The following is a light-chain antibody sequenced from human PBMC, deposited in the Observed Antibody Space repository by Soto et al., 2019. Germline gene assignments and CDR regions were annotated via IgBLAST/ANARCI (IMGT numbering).Light chain of an antibody. CDR1: QSVSSN. J-gene: IGKJ5*01. Sequence: EIVMTQSPATLSVSPGEGATLSCRASQSVSSNLAWYQQKPGQAPRLLIYGASTRATGIPARFSGSGSGTDFTLTVSSLQFEDFAVYYCQQYNNWPSITFGQGTRLEIK. CDR3: QQYNNWPSIT. V-gene: IGKV3-15*01. CDR2: GAS.